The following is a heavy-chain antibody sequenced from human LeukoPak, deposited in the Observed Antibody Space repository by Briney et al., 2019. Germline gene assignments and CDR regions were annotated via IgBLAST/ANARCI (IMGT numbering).Heavy chain of an antibody. CDR3: ACTYSSNWFDP. CDR1: GGSFSGYY. J-gene: IGHJ5*02. V-gene: IGHV4-34*01. D-gene: IGHD6-13*01. CDR2: INHSGST. Sequence: SETLSLTCAVYGGSFSGYYWSWIRQPPGKGLEWIGEINHSGSTNYNPSLKSRVTISVDTSKNQFSLKLSSVTAADTAVYYCACTYSSNWFDPWGRGTLVTVSS.